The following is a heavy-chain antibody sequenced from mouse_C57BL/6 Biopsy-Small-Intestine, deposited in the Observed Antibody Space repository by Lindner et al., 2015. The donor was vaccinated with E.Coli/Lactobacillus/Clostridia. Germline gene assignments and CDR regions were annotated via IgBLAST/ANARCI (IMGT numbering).Heavy chain of an antibody. Sequence: VQLQESGPELVKPGASVEISCKASGYSFTGYYMNWVKQSPEKSLEWIGEINPITGGTTYNQKFKAKATLTVDKSSSTAYMQLKSLTSEDSAVYYCARSYYDNLDYWGQGTTLTVSS. CDR3: ARSYYDNLDY. D-gene: IGHD2-10*01. V-gene: IGHV1-42*01. CDR2: INPITGGT. J-gene: IGHJ2*01. CDR1: GYSFTGYY.